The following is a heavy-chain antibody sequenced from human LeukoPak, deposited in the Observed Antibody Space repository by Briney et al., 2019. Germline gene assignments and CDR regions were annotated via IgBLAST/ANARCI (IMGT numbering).Heavy chain of an antibody. CDR1: GGSISSSSYY. J-gene: IGHJ3*02. D-gene: IGHD3-22*01. V-gene: IGHV4-39*01. CDR2: IYYSGST. CDR3: ARQGPFYGSSGYYPHDAFDI. Sequence: PSETLSLTCTVSGGSISSSSYYWGWIRQPPGKGLEWIGGIYYSGSTYYNPSLKSRVTISVDTSKNQFSLKLSSVTAADTAVYYCARQGPFYGSSGYYPHDAFDIWGQGTMVTVSS.